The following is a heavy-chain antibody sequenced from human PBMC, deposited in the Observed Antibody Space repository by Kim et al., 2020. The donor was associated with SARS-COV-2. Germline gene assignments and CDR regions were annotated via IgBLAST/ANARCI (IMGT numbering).Heavy chain of an antibody. V-gene: IGHV1-18*01. J-gene: IGHJ4*02. D-gene: IGHD3-16*01. CDR3: ARGLGMITFGGVIYFDY. CDR2: ISAYNGNT. Sequence: ASVKVSCKASGYTFTSYGISWVRQAPGQGLEWMGWISAYNGNTNYAQKLQGRVTMTTDTSTSTAYMELRSLRPDDTAVYYSARGLGMITFGGVIYFDYWGEGTLCTVSS. CDR1: GYTFTSYG.